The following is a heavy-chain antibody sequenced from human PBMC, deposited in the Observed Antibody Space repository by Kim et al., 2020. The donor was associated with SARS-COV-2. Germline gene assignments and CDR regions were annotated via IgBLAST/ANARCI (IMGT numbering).Heavy chain of an antibody. CDR3: ARPNWNYIWFDP. CDR2: IYYSGST. V-gene: IGHV4-39*01. Sequence: SETLSLTCTVSGGSISSSSYYWGWIRQPPGKGLEWIGSIYYSGSTYYNPSLKSRVTISVDTSKNQFSLKLSSVTAADTAVYYCARPNWNYIWFDPWGQGTLVTVSS. D-gene: IGHD1-7*01. J-gene: IGHJ5*02. CDR1: GGSISSSSYY.